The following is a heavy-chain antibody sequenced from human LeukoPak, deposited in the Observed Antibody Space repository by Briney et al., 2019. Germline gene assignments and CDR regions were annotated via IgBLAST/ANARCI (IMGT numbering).Heavy chain of an antibody. CDR1: GYTFTSYY. J-gene: IGHJ4*02. V-gene: IGHV1-46*01. D-gene: IGHD3-16*02. CDR3: ARVITFGGVIDAFDY. Sequence: ASVKVSCKASGYTFTSYYMHWVRQAPGQGLEWMGIINPSGGSTSYAQKFQGRVTMTRDTSTSTVYMELSSLRSEDTAVCYCARVITFGGVIDAFDYWGQGTLVTVSS. CDR2: INPSGGST.